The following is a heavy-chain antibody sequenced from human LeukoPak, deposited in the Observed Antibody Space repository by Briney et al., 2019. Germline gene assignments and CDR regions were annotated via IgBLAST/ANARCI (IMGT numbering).Heavy chain of an antibody. V-gene: IGHV3-23*01. CDR3: ANPPTVTSFHY. Sequence: GGSLRLSCATSGFTFSSYAMSWVRQAPGKGLEWVSSISGSGGNTYYADSVKGRFTISRDYSKNTLYLQMNSLRTEETAVYFCANPPTVTSFHYWGQGTLVTVSS. CDR2: ISGSGGNT. CDR1: GFTFSSYA. D-gene: IGHD4-11*01. J-gene: IGHJ4*02.